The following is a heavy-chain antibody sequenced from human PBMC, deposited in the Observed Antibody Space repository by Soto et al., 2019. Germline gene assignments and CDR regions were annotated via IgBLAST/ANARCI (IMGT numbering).Heavy chain of an antibody. V-gene: IGHV3-15*01. Sequence: GGSLRLSCAASGLTFTNVWMSWVRQAPGKGLEWLGRIKRKTDAGTIEYAAPVKGRFTISRDDSKNMLYLQMNSLKTEDTAVYYCTKDRGISMLGGVIRDDAFDIWGQGKMVTVSS. J-gene: IGHJ3*02. CDR1: GLTFTNVW. CDR3: TKDRGISMLGGVIRDDAFDI. CDR2: IKRKTDAGTI. D-gene: IGHD3-10*01.